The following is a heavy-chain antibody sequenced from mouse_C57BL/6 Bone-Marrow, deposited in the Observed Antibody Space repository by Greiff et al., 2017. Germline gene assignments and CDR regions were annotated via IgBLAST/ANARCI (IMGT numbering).Heavy chain of an antibody. CDR3: TTYSNYWYCDV. CDR1: GFNIKDDY. V-gene: IGHV14-4*01. J-gene: IGHJ1*03. Sequence: EVQLQQSGAELVRPGASVKLSCTASGFNIKDDYMHWVKQRPEKGLEWIGWIDPENGDTEYASKFQGKATITADTSYNTAYLQLSSLTSEDTAVYYGTTYSNYWYCDVWGTGTTVTVSS. CDR2: IDPENGDT. D-gene: IGHD2-5*01.